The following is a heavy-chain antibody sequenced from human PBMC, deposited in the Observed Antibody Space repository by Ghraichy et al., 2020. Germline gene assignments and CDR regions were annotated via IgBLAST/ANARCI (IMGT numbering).Heavy chain of an antibody. D-gene: IGHD3-3*01. V-gene: IGHV4-31*03. CDR3: ARERRITIFGVVTGRIDP. Sequence: SETLYLTCTVSGGSISSGGYYWSWIRQHPGKGLEWIGYIYYSGSTYYNPSLKSRVTISVDTSKNQFSLELISVTAADTAVYYCARERRITIFGVVTGRIDPWGQGSLVTVFS. CDR1: GGSISSGGYY. CDR2: IYYSGST. J-gene: IGHJ5*02.